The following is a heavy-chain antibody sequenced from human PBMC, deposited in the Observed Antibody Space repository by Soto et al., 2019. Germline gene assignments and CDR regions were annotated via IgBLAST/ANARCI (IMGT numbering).Heavy chain of an antibody. J-gene: IGHJ4*02. CDR1: GYTFTSYG. Sequence: QVHLVQSGAEVKKPGASVKVSCKASGYTFTSYGITWVRQAPGQGRAWMGWISAHNGNTDYAQKLQGRVIVTRDTSTSTAYMALRSLRSDDTAVYYCARGRYGDYWGQGALVTVSS. CDR3: ARGRYGDY. CDR2: ISAHNGNT. D-gene: IGHD1-1*01. V-gene: IGHV1-18*01.